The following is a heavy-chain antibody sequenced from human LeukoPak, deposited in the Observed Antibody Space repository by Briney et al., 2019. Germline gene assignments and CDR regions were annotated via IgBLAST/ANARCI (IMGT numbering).Heavy chain of an antibody. CDR1: GYSISSSNW. CDR3: ARNLDCGGDCFNDAFDI. Sequence: SETLSLTCAVSGYSISSSNWGDWIRQPPGKGLEWIGYIYYSGSTYYNPSLKSRVTMSVDTSKNQFSLKLSSVTAVDTAVYYCARNLDCGGDCFNDAFDIWGRGTMVTVSS. J-gene: IGHJ3*02. V-gene: IGHV4-28*01. D-gene: IGHD2-21*01. CDR2: IYYSGST.